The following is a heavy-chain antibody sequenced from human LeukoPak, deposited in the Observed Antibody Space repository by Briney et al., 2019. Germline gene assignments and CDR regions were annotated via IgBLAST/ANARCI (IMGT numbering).Heavy chain of an antibody. J-gene: IGHJ3*02. CDR2: INPNSGGT. CDR1: GYTFTGYY. Sequence: ASVKVSCKASGYTFTGYYMHWVRQAPGQGLEWMGWINPNSGGTNYAQKFQGRVTMTRDTSISTAYMELSRLRSDDTAVYYCARDFSSGSIDAFDIWGQGTMVTVSS. CDR3: ARDFSSGSIDAFDI. V-gene: IGHV1-2*02. D-gene: IGHD1-26*01.